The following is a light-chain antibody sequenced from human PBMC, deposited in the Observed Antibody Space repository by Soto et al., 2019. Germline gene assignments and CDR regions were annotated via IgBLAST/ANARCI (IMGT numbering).Light chain of an antibody. V-gene: IGLV2-14*01. Sequence: QSALTQPASVSGSPGQSITISCTGTSSDVCGYNYVSWYQQHPGKAPKPMIYDVSNRPSGVSNRFSGSKSGNTASLTISGLQAEDEADYYCSSYTSSSTLVFGTGTKVTVL. CDR3: SSYTSSSTLV. CDR2: DVS. CDR1: SSDVCGYNY. J-gene: IGLJ1*01.